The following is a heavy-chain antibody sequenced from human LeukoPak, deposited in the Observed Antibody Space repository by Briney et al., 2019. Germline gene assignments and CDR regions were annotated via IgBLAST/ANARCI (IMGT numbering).Heavy chain of an antibody. CDR3: ARDGRWSGTAMGY. CDR1: GGTFSSYA. J-gene: IGHJ4*02. Sequence: SVKVSFKASGGTFSSYAISWVRQAPGQGLEWMGRIIPIFGTANYAQKFQGRVTITTDESTSTAYMELSSLRSEDTAVYYCARDGRWSGTAMGYWGQGTLVTVSS. D-gene: IGHD5-18*01. V-gene: IGHV1-69*05. CDR2: IIPIFGTA.